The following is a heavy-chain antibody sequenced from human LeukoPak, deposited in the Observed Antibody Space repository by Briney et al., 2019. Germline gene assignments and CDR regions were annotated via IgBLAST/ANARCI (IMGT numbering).Heavy chain of an antibody. J-gene: IGHJ4*02. CDR1: GFTFSSSA. D-gene: IGHD6-19*01. Sequence: GGSLRLSCAASGFTFSSSAMSWVRQAPGKGLEWVSSISGSDDTTEYADSVKGRFTISRDNSKNTLFLHMNSLRAEDTAVYYCAKSGSVWYFFDYWGQGTLVIVSS. CDR2: ISGSDDTT. CDR3: AKSGSVWYFFDY. V-gene: IGHV3-23*01.